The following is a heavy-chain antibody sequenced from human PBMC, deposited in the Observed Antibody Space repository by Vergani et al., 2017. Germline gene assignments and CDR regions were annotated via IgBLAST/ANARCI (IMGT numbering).Heavy chain of an antibody. J-gene: IGHJ5*01. CDR2: VNPTTGGT. CDR1: GYTFLDYY. D-gene: IGHD3-10*01. CDR3: ARGDRVGRFHGFDF. V-gene: IGHV1-2*02. Sequence: QVQLMESGAQVKKPGASAKASCEASGYTFLDYYIHWIRQAPGQGFEWLGWVNPTTGGTHFAQKYQGRLTLTRDTSINTAYMELSGLTSDDTAIDHCARGDRVGRFHGFDFWGQGTLVSVSS.